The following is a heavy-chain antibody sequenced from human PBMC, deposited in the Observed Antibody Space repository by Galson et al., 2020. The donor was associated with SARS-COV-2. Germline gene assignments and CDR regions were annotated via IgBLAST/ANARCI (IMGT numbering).Heavy chain of an antibody. V-gene: IGHV1-24*01. D-gene: IGHD6-19*01. J-gene: IGHJ4*02. Sequence: KVSCKVSGYSLNELSMHWVRLSPGKGFEWMGGFDPEDAEPVYSQKFQGRLTLTGDTSRDTAYMLLSSLRSDDTAVYYCATLGPTVADYFFDYWGQGTLLTVSS. CDR2: FDPEDAEP. CDR3: ATLGPTVADYFFDY. CDR1: GYSLNELS.